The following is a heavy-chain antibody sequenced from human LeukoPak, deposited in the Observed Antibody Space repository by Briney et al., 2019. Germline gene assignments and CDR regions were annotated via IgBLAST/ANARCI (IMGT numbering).Heavy chain of an antibody. J-gene: IGHJ5*02. CDR3: AHRDKSFGVIKNENWFDP. V-gene: IGHV2-5*01. CDR1: GFSLTPNGVG. Sequence: SGPTLVNPTQTLMLTCSFSGFSLTPNGVGVAWLRQPPGKALEWLAVIYWNDHKRYTPSLENRLTITKDTSKNQVVLTMTNMDPADTATYFCAHRDKSFGVIKNENWFDPWGPGTPVTVSS. D-gene: IGHD3-3*01. CDR2: IYWNDHK.